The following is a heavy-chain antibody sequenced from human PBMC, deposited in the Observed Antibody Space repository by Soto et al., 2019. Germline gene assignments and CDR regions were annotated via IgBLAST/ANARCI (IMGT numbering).Heavy chain of an antibody. D-gene: IGHD5-18*01. CDR2: ISGSGGST. J-gene: IGHJ5*02. CDR3: TRELYTYGPTNWFDP. Sequence: GGSLRLSCAASGFTFSSYAMSWVRQAPGRGLEWVSAISGSGGSTYYADSVKGRFTISRDNSKNTLYLQMNSLRAEDTAVYYCTRELYTYGPTNWFDPWGQGTLVTVSS. V-gene: IGHV3-23*01. CDR1: GFTFSSYA.